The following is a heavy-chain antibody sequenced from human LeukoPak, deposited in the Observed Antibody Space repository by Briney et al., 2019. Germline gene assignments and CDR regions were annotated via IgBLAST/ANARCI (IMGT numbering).Heavy chain of an antibody. D-gene: IGHD1-26*01. J-gene: IGHJ6*03. CDR3: ARAKVGATSGYYYYMDV. Sequence: SETLSLTCAVYGGSFSGYYWSWIRQPPGKGLEWIGEINHSGSTNYNPSLKSRVTMSVDTSKNQFSLKLSSVTAADTAVYYCARAKVGATSGYYYYMDVWGKGTTVTVSS. CDR1: GGSFSGYY. V-gene: IGHV4-34*01. CDR2: INHSGST.